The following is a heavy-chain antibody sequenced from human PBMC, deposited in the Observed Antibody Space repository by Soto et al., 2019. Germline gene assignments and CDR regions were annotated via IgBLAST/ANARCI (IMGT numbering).Heavy chain of an antibody. J-gene: IGHJ4*02. CDR1: GFTFSTFA. D-gene: IGHD3-22*01. CDR3: ARYVYDSSGYSYDH. Sequence: GGSLRLSCAASGFTFSTFAMAWVRQAPGKGLEWVSGVSASGLNTDYADPVKGRFYISRDNSKNTVSLHMNSLRAEDTALYYCARYVYDSSGYSYDHWGQGTLVTVSS. V-gene: IGHV3-23*01. CDR2: VSASGLNT.